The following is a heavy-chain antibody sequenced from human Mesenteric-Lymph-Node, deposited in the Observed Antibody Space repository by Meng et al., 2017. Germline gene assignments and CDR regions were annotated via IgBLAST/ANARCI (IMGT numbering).Heavy chain of an antibody. CDR3: ATGIGYYYDS. J-gene: IGHJ5*01. CDR1: VVSRFTFSWYG. Sequence: GGSLRLSCAASVVSRFTFSWYGMHWVRQAPGKGLEYVSHITNAGTTYYADSVRGRFTISRDNSRNTLYLQMGSLRAEDTAIYFCATGIGYYYDSWSQGTLVTVSS. V-gene: IGHV3-64*02. CDR2: ITNAGTT. D-gene: IGHD3-22*01.